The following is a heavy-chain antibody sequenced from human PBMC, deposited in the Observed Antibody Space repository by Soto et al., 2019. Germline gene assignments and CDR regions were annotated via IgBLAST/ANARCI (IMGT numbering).Heavy chain of an antibody. CDR3: ARDYNRYEYWSGYYRPRGMDV. D-gene: IGHD3-3*01. J-gene: IGHJ6*04. CDR1: ELTFSNHG. V-gene: IGHV3-33*01. Sequence: PGGSLRLSCAASELTFSNHGMHWVRQAPGKGLEWVAVIWFDGSQKYYGDSVKGRFTISRDNSKNTLYLEMNSLRAEDTGVYYCARDYNRYEYWSGYYRPRGMDVWGKGTTVTVSS. CDR2: IWFDGSQK.